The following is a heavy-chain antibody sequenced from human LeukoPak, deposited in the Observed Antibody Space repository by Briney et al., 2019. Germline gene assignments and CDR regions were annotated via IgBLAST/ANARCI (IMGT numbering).Heavy chain of an antibody. CDR3: ARSSTSWEYYYMDV. D-gene: IGHD2-2*01. Sequence: SETLSLTCTVSGGSISSHYWSWIRQPPGKGLEWIGYIYYSGSTNYNPSLKSRVTISVDTSKNQFSLKLSSVTAADTAVYYCARSSTSWEYYYMDVWGKGTTVTVSS. CDR1: GGSISSHY. CDR2: IYYSGST. J-gene: IGHJ6*03. V-gene: IGHV4-59*11.